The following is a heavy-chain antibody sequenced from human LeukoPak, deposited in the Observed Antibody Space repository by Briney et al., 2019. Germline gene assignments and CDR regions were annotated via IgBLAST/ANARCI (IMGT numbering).Heavy chain of an antibody. V-gene: IGHV3-74*01. CDR1: GFTFSTYW. D-gene: IGHD3-9*01. J-gene: IGHJ4*02. Sequence: GGSLRLSCAASGFTFSTYWMHWVRQAPGEGLVWVSRINPDGSATSYADSVKGRFTISRDNSKNTLYLQMNSLRAEDTVVYYCAKAYFDWPHPLREWGQGTLVTVSS. CDR2: INPDGSAT. CDR3: AKAYFDWPHPLRE.